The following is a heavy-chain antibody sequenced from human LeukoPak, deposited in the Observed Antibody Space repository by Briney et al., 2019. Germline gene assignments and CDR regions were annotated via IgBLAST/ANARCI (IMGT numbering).Heavy chain of an antibody. CDR3: ARDKLLEQQLTRHNWFDP. D-gene: IGHD6-13*01. CDR2: ISYDGSSK. V-gene: IGHV3-30*03. CDR1: GFTFSSYG. Sequence: GGSLRLSCAASGFTFSSYGMHWVRQAPGKGLEWVTVISYDGSSKYYADSVKGRFTISRDNSKDTLYLQMNSLRAEDTAVYYCARDKLLEQQLTRHNWFDPWGQGTLVTVSS. J-gene: IGHJ5*02.